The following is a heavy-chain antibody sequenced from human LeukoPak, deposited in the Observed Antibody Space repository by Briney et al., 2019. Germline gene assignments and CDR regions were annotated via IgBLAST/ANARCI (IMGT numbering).Heavy chain of an antibody. CDR1: GASVSATNYY. D-gene: IGHD1-1*01. Sequence: SETLSLTCTVSGASVSATNYYWSWLRQPPGKGLEWIGEINHSGSTNYNPSLKSRVTISVDTSKNQFSLKLSSVTAADTAVYYCARVGGTNYYYYGMDVWGQGTTVTVSS. J-gene: IGHJ6*02. CDR2: INHSGST. CDR3: ARVGGTNYYYYGMDV. V-gene: IGHV4-39*07.